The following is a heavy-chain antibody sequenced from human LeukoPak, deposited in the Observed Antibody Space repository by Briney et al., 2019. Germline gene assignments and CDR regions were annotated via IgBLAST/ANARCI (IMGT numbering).Heavy chain of an antibody. CDR2: INPNSGDI. V-gene: IGHV1-2*04. Sequence: GASVKVSCKASGGTFSSYAISWVRQAPGQGLEWMGRINPNSGDIDYAQKFQGSVTMTTDTSISTAYMELSSLRSDDTAMYYCATPATTRGTDYWGQGTLVIVSS. J-gene: IGHJ4*02. CDR3: ATPATTRGTDY. CDR1: GGTFSSYA. D-gene: IGHD1-14*01.